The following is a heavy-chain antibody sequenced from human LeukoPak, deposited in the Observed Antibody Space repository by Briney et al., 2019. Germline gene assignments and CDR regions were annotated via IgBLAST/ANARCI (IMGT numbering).Heavy chain of an antibody. V-gene: IGHV1-2*02. J-gene: IGHJ3*02. CDR3: ARKARPNWGHDAFDI. CDR2: INPNSGGT. Sequence: ASVKVSCKASGYTFTGYYMHWVRQAPGQGLEWMGWINPNSGGTNYAQKFQGRVTMTRDTSISTAYMELSRLRSDGTAVYYCARKARPNWGHDAFDIWGQGTMVTVSS. D-gene: IGHD7-27*01. CDR1: GYTFTGYY.